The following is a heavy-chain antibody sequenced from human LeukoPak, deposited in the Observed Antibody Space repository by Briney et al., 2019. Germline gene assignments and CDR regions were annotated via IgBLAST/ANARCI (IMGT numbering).Heavy chain of an antibody. D-gene: IGHD3-10*01. V-gene: IGHV3-7*01. J-gene: IGHJ6*03. Sequence: GSLRLSCAASGFTFSIFWMSWVRQAPGKGLEWVANINEDGSEKNYMDSVKGRFTISRDNAKNSLYLQMNSLRAEDTAVFYCVRDERYYSRKNYYQYMDVWGKGTTVTISS. CDR3: VRDERYYSRKNYYQYMDV. CDR2: INEDGSEK. CDR1: GFTFSIFW.